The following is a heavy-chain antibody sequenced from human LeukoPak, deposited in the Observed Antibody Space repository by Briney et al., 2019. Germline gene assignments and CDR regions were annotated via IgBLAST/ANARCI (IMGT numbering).Heavy chain of an antibody. V-gene: IGHV4-38-2*01. J-gene: IGHJ3*02. CDR2: IYHSGST. CDR3: ARAVAQWLVSDAFDI. D-gene: IGHD6-19*01. Sequence: SETLSLTCAVSGYSISSGYYWGWIRQPPGKGLKWIGSIYHSGSTYYNPSLKSRVTISVDTSKNQFSLKLSSVTAADTAVYYCARAVAQWLVSDAFDIWGQGTMVTVSS. CDR1: GYSISSGYY.